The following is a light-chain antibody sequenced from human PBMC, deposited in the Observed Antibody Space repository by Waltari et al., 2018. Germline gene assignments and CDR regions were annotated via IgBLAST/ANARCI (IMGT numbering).Light chain of an antibody. CDR1: QSVSSN. CDR3: QQYNNWPPLT. CDR2: GAS. V-gene: IGKV3-15*01. J-gene: IGKJ4*01. Sequence: EIVMTQSQATLSVSPGERATLSCRASQSVSSNLAGDQQKPGQAPRLLIYGASTRATGIPERFSGSGSGTEFTLTISSMQSEDFAVYYCQQYNNWPPLTFGGGTKVEIK.